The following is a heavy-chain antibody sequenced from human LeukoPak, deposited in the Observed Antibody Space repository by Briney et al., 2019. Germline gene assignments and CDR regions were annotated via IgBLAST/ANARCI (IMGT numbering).Heavy chain of an antibody. CDR1: GFTFSSYW. V-gene: IGHV3-74*01. CDR3: ARARVELRFLEWKYYFDY. Sequence: GGSLRLSCAASGFTFSSYWMHWVRQAPGKGLVWVSRINSDGSSTSYADSVKGRFTISRDNAKNTLYLQMNSLRAEDTAVYYCARARVELRFLEWKYYFDYWGQGTLVTVSS. J-gene: IGHJ4*02. D-gene: IGHD3-3*01. CDR2: INSDGSST.